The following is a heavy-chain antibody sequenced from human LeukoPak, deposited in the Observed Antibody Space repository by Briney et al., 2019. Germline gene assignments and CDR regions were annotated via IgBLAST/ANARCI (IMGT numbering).Heavy chain of an antibody. Sequence: PSETLSLTCTVSGGSISSGGYYWSWIRQHPGKGLEGIGYIYYSGSTYYNPSLKSRVTISVDTSKNQFSLKLSSVTAADTAVYYCASWTSYGSSWFDPWGQGTLVTVSS. CDR1: GGSISSGGYY. CDR2: IYYSGST. D-gene: IGHD5-24*01. J-gene: IGHJ5*02. V-gene: IGHV4-31*03. CDR3: ASWTSYGSSWFDP.